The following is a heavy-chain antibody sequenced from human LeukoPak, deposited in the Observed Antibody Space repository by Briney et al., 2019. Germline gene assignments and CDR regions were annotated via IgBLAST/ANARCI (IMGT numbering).Heavy chain of an antibody. Sequence: GGSLTLTCAASGFTFSSYGMHWVRQAPGKGLEWVAFIRYDGNNKYYADSVKGRFTISRDNSKNTLYLQMNSLRAEDTAVYYCVSKGSYQVDHSGPGNLATVSS. CDR1: GFTFSSYG. D-gene: IGHD1-26*01. J-gene: IGHJ5*02. CDR3: VSKGSYQVDH. CDR2: IRYDGNNK. V-gene: IGHV3-30*02.